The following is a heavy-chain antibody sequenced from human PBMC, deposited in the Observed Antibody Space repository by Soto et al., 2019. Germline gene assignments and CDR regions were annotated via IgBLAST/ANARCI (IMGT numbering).Heavy chain of an antibody. J-gene: IGHJ2*01. CDR3: ARDSGYYYDSSGYPYSYWYFDL. V-gene: IGHV1-69*13. Sequence: WASVKVSCKASGGTFSSYAISWVRQAPGQGLEWMGGIIPIFGTANYAQKFQGRVTITADESTSTAYMELSSLRSEDTAVYYCARDSGYYYDSSGYPYSYWYFDLWGRGTLVTVSS. CDR1: GGTFSSYA. D-gene: IGHD3-22*01. CDR2: IIPIFGTA.